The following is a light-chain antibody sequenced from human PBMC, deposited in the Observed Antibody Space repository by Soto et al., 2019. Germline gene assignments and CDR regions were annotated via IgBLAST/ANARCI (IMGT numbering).Light chain of an antibody. CDR2: VAS. V-gene: IGKV3-11*01. Sequence: EIVLTQSPATLSLSPGERATLSCRASQSVSSYLAWYQQKPGQAPRLLIYVASNRATGIPARFSGSGAGTDFTLTISSLEPEDFAVYYCQQRSNWPTFGGGTKVEMK. CDR1: QSVSSY. CDR3: QQRSNWPT. J-gene: IGKJ4*01.